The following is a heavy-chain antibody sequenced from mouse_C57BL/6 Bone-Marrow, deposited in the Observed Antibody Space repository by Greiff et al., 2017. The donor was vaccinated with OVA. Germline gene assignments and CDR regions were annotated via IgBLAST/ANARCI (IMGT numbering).Heavy chain of an antibody. CDR2: INPNNGGT. Sequence: VQLQQSGPELVKPGASVKISCKASGYTFTDYYMNWVKQSHGKSLEWIGDINPNNGGTSYNQKFKGKATLTVDKSSSTAYMELRSLTSEDSAVYYCASPIATHYWGQGTSVTVSS. CDR3: ASPIATHY. J-gene: IGHJ4*01. CDR1: GYTFTDYY. V-gene: IGHV1-26*01.